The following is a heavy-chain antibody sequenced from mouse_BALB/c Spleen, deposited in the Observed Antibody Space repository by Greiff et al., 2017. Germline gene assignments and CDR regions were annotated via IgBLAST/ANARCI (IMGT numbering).Heavy chain of an antibody. J-gene: IGHJ1*01. V-gene: IGHV3-8*02. CDR3: ARYKGSDYWYFDV. Sequence: EVQVVESGPSLVKPSQTLSLTCSVTGDSITSGYWNWIRKFPGNKLEYMGYISYSGSTYYNPSLISRISITRDTSKNQYYLQLNSVTTEDTATYYYARYKGSDYWYFDVWGAGTTVTVSS. CDR2: ISYSGST. D-gene: IGHD1-1*01. CDR1: GDSITSGY.